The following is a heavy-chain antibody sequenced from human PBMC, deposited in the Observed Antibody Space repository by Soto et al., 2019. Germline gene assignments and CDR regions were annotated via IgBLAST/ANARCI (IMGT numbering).Heavy chain of an antibody. D-gene: IGHD3-16*01. CDR2: IXGKSRXYAT. Sequence: XXSLRLSCAASYFTFGDSAVHWIRQASGXGLEWVGRIXGKSRXYATGYDASVXXRFTISRXXSRKQAYMQMNSLKTEDKAVYYCAYDLHYGLGIWGKGTLVTVYS. V-gene: IGHV3-73*01. CDR3: AYDLHYGLGI. CDR1: YFTFGDSA. J-gene: IGHJ1*01.